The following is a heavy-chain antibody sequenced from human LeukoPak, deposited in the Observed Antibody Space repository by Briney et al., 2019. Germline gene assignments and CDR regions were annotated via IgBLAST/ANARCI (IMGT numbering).Heavy chain of an antibody. D-gene: IGHD6-19*01. J-gene: IGHJ4*02. CDR2: ISYDGTNK. CDR3: ARVELYASGWYGSVDY. Sequence: GGSLRLSCVASGFTFSSYGMHWVRQAPGKGLEWVAVISYDGTNKYYADSVRGRFTISRDNSKNTLYLQMDSLRTEDTAVYYCARVELYASGWYGSVDYWGQGTWSPSPQ. V-gene: IGHV3-30*03. CDR1: GFTFSSYG.